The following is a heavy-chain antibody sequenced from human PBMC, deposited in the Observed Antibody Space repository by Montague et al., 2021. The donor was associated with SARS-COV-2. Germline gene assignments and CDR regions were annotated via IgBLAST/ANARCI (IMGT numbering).Heavy chain of an antibody. D-gene: IGHD6-19*01. V-gene: IGHV4-4*07. CDR3: ARESGYSSGWRYYYGMDV. CDR1: GGSISNYY. Sequence: SETLSLTRTVSGGSISNYYWTWIRQPAGKGLEWIGRLYTSGSTTYNPSLKSRVTMSVDTSKNQFSLNVTSVTAADTAIYYCARESGYSSGWRYYYGMDVWGQGTTVTVS. CDR2: LYTSGST. J-gene: IGHJ6*02.